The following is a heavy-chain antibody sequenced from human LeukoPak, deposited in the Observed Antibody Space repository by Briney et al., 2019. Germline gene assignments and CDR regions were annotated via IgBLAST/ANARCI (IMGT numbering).Heavy chain of an antibody. CDR2: ISGSGGTP. CDR1: GFTFSSNA. D-gene: IGHD1-1*01. V-gene: IGHV3-23*01. CDR3: AKDLARRLVPTSMRAFDS. J-gene: IGHJ4*02. Sequence: GGSLRLSSAASGFTFSSNAMSWVRQAPGKGLEWVAAISGSGGTPYYAASVQGRFPSSRDNSKTTVFLHRNSLRAAETALYYCAKDLARRLVPTSMRAFDSWGPGTLVTLSS.